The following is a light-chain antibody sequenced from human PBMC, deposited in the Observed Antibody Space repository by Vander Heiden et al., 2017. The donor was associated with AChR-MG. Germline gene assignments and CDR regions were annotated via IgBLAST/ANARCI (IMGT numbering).Light chain of an antibody. V-gene: IGKV3-20*01. Sequence: IVLTQSPDTLSLSPGERAPLSCGASQSISATYLAWYQQRPGQAPRLLIYGASSRAAGIPDRFSGSDSGTHFTLTISSLEPEDFAVYYCQNYGNSPLPFGQGTKVEMK. CDR3: QNYGNSPLP. CDR2: GAS. J-gene: IGKJ1*01. CDR1: QSISATY.